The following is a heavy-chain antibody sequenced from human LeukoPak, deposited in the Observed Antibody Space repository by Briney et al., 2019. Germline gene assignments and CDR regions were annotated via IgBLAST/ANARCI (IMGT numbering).Heavy chain of an antibody. J-gene: IGHJ3*02. CDR2: IYSGGST. Sequence: GGSLRLSCAASGFTVSSNYMSWVRQAPGKGLEWVSVIYSGGSTYYADSVKGRFTISRDNAKNSLYLQMNSLRAEDTAVYYCARVGKVGGFHDAFDIWGQGTMVTVSS. D-gene: IGHD3-10*01. V-gene: IGHV3-53*01. CDR3: ARVGKVGGFHDAFDI. CDR1: GFTVSSNY.